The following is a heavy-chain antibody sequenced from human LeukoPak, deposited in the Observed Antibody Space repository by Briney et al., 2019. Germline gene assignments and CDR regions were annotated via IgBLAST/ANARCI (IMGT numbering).Heavy chain of an antibody. D-gene: IGHD4-11*01. CDR3: AKEAMTTPYYYCGMDV. V-gene: IGHV3-21*04. J-gene: IGHJ6*02. Sequence: GGSLRLSCAASGFTFSSYSMNWVRQAPGKGREWVSSISSSSSYIYYADSVKGRFTISRDNAENSLYLQMNSLRAEDTALYYCAKEAMTTPYYYCGMDVWGQGTTVTVSS. CDR2: ISSSSSYI. CDR1: GFTFSSYS.